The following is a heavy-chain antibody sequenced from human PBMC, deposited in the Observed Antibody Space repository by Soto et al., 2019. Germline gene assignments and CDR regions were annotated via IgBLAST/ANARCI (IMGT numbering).Heavy chain of an antibody. CDR3: STGIYYDILTGYHDVAY. V-gene: IGHV3-15*01. Sequence: SLRLSCAASGFNLSHPWMTWVRQAAGKGLQWVGRIKSKTDGGTADYAAPVKGRFIISRDDSKNTVYLQMNSLKTEDTAVYYCSTGIYYDILTGYHDVAYWGQGTLVTVSS. D-gene: IGHD3-9*01. CDR2: IKSKTDGGTA. CDR1: GFNLSHPW. J-gene: IGHJ4*02.